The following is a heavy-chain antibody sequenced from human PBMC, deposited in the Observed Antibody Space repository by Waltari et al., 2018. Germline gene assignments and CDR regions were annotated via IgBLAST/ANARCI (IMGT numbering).Heavy chain of an antibody. CDR3: ARIALYSSSS. CDR1: GGSISSSSYY. V-gene: IGHV4-39*07. D-gene: IGHD6-13*01. J-gene: IGHJ3*01. Sequence: QLQLQESGPGLVKPSETLSLTCTVSGGSISSSSYYWGWIRQPPGKGLEWIGSIDYSGSTYYNPSLKSRVTISVDTSKNQFSLKLSAVTAADTAVYYCARIALYSSSSWGQGTMVTVSS. CDR2: IDYSGST.